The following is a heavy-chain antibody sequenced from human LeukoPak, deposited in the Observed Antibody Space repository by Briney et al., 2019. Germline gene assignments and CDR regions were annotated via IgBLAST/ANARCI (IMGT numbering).Heavy chain of an antibody. CDR3: ARAHPDRLGYCSGGSCYSRWGYYYYYMDV. D-gene: IGHD2-15*01. V-gene: IGHV3-48*01. J-gene: IGHJ6*03. CDR1: GFTFSSYA. Sequence: GGSLRLSCAASGFTFSSYAMNWVRQAPGKGLEWVSYISSSSSTIYYADSVKGRFTISRDNAKNSLYLQMNSLRAEDTAVYYCARAHPDRLGYCSGGSCYSRWGYYYYYMDVWGKGTTVTVSS. CDR2: ISSSSSTI.